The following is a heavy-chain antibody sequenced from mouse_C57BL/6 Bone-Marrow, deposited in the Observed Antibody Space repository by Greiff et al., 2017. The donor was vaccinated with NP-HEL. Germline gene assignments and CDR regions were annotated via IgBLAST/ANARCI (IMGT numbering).Heavy chain of an antibody. V-gene: IGHV5-12*01. D-gene: IGHD3-2*02. CDR2: ISNGGGST. CDR1: GFTFSDYY. J-gene: IGHJ4*01. CDR3: ARHESSGYYAMDY. Sequence: EVKLMESGGGLVQPGGSLKLSCAASGFTFSDYYMYWVRQTPEKRLEWVAYISNGGGSTYYPDTVKGRFTISRDNAKNTLYLQMSRLKSEDTAMYYCARHESSGYYAMDYWGQGTSVTVSS.